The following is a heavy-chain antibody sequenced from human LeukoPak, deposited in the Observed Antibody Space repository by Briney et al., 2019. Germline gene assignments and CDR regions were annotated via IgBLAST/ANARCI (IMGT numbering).Heavy chain of an antibody. J-gene: IGHJ4*02. CDR2: IYSGGDT. Sequence: PGGSLRLSCAASGFTVNGNYMSWVRQAPGKGLEWVSMIYSGGDTYYADSVRDRFTISRDSSKNTLYLQMNSLGADDTTVYYCARGGRKSGKYYLESYFDLWGQGTLVTVSS. CDR1: GFTVNGNY. D-gene: IGHD3-10*01. CDR3: ARGGRKSGKYYLESYFDL. V-gene: IGHV3-66*01.